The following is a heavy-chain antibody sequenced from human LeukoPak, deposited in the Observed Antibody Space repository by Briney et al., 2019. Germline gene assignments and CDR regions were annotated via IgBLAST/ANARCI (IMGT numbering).Heavy chain of an antibody. V-gene: IGHV3-20*04. CDR2: INWNGVRT. D-gene: IGHD3/OR15-3a*01. Sequence: GVSLRLSCAASGFAFTDYGMSWVRQAPGKGLEWVSGINWNGVRTEYADSVKGRVTISKDNANNSLFLEMNSLGAEDTGLYYCARGSSHYYYLFGMDVWGQGTTVTVSS. CDR1: GFAFTDYG. J-gene: IGHJ6*02. CDR3: ARGSSHYYYLFGMDV.